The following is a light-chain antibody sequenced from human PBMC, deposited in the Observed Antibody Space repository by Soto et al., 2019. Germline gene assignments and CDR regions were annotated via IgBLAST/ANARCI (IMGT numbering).Light chain of an antibody. CDR2: GAS. CDR3: QQYGTSTIT. CDR1: QTVSSY. Sequence: ENVLTQSPGTLSLSPGERATLSCRASQTVSSYLTWYQQRPGQAPRLLISGASRRATGIPDRFSGSGSGTDCTLTISRLEPEDFALYYCQQYGTSTITFGQGTRLEIK. J-gene: IGKJ5*01. V-gene: IGKV3-20*01.